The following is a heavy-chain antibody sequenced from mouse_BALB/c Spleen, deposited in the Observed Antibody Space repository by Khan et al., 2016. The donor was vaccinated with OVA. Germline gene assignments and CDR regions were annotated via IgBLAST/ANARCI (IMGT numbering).Heavy chain of an antibody. CDR2: INPDSSTI. J-gene: IGHJ3*01. V-gene: IGHV4-1*02. D-gene: IGHD2-14*01. CDR3: ARPYRYDGKAWFAY. Sequence: EVKLLESGGGLVQPGGSLKLSCAASGFDFSRYWMSWVRQAPGKGLEWIGEINPDSSTINYTPSLKDKFIISRDNAKNPLYLQMSKVRSEDTALYYCARPYRYDGKAWFAYWGQGTLVTVSA. CDR1: GFDFSRYW.